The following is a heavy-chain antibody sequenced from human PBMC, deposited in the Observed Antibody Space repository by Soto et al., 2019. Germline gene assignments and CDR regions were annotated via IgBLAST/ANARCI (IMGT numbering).Heavy chain of an antibody. D-gene: IGHD3-3*01. J-gene: IGHJ5*02. V-gene: IGHV3-7*01. CDR2: IKQDGSEK. CDR3: ARGGEFLEWLGLDP. CDR1: GFTFSSYA. Sequence: GGSLRLSCAASGFTFSSYAMSWVRQAPGKGLEWVANIKQDGSEKYYVDSVKGRFTISRDNAKNSLYLQMNSLRAEDTAVYYCARGGEFLEWLGLDPWGQGTLVTVSS.